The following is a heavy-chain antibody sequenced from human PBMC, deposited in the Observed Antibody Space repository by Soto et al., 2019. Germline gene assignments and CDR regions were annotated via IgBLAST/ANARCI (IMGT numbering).Heavy chain of an antibody. Sequence: QVQLQESGPGLVKPSQTLSLTCTVSGGSISSGDYYWSWIRQPPGKGLEWIGYIYYSGSTYYNPSLXXXVXLSVDTSKNQFSLKLSSVTAADTAVYYCASEEEGNGDYVFDYWGQGTLVTVSS. CDR3: ASEEEGNGDYVFDY. D-gene: IGHD4-17*01. J-gene: IGHJ4*02. V-gene: IGHV4-30-4*01. CDR2: IYYSGST. CDR1: GGSISSGDYY.